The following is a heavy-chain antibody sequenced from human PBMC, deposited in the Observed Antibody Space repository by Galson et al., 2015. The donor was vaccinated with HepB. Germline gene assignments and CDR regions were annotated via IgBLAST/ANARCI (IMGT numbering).Heavy chain of an antibody. V-gene: IGHV1-18*04. CDR1: GYTFTNYG. D-gene: IGHD6-13*01. Sequence: SVKVSCKASGYTFTNYGINWVRRAPGQGLEWMGWISGYNGNTNYAQKFQGRVTMTTDTSTSTAYMEVRSLRSDDTAVYYCARGGSSWSAEYFQYWGQGTLVTVSS. CDR3: ARGGSSWSAEYFQY. CDR2: ISGYNGNT. J-gene: IGHJ1*01.